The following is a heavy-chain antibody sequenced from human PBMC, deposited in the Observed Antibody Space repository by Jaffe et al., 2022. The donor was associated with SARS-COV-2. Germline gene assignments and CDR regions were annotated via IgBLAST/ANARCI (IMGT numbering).Heavy chain of an antibody. CDR2: INHSGST. D-gene: IGHD5-12*01. J-gene: IGHJ3*02. V-gene: IGHV4-34*01. CDR1: GGSFSGYY. CDR3: ARAGGRDGYNYSGPRQIGAFDI. Sequence: QVQLQQWGAGLLKPSETLSLTCAVYGGSFSGYYWSWIRQPPGKGLEWIGEINHSGSTNYNPSLKSRVTISVDTSKNQFSLKLSSVTAADTAVYYCARAGGRDGYNYSGPRQIGAFDIWGQGTMVTVSS.